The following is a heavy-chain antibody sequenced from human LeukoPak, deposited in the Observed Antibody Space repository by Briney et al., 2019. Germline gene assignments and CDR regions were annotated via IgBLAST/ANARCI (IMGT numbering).Heavy chain of an antibody. CDR2: ISSSSSYI. CDR3: ARGTVAAAGYNWFDP. D-gene: IGHD6-13*01. V-gene: IGHV3-21*01. J-gene: IGHJ5*02. CDR1: GFTFSSYS. Sequence: GGSLRLSCAASGFTFSSYSMNWVRQAPGKGLEWGSSISSSSSYIYYADSVKGRFTISRDNAKNSLYLQMNSLSAEDTAVYYCARGTVAAAGYNWFDPWGQGTLVTVSS.